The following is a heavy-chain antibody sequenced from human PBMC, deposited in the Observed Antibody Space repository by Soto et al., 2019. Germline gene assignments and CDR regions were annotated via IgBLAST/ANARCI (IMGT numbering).Heavy chain of an antibody. V-gene: IGHV1-18*01. Sequence: QVQLVQSGAEVKKPGASVKVSCKASGYTFTRSGISWVRQAPGQGLEWMGWINGYNVNTNYAQKFQGRITMTTDTPTSTAYMELRSLRSDDTAVYYCARMGDVPYYYYGMDVWGQGTTVIVSS. J-gene: IGHJ6*02. CDR2: INGYNVNT. CDR1: GYTFTRSG. D-gene: IGHD3-16*01. CDR3: ARMGDVPYYYYGMDV.